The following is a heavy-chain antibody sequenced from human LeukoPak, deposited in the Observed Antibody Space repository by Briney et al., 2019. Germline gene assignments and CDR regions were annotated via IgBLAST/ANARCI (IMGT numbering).Heavy chain of an antibody. Sequence: GGSLRLSCAASGFTFSNAWMSWVRQAPGKGLEWVGRIKSKTDGGTTDYAAPVKGRFTISRDDSKNTLYLQMNSLKTEDTAVYYCTTESLTILRFLEWLLRYFDYWGQGTLVTVSS. CDR3: TTESLTILRFLEWLLRYFDY. CDR1: GFTFSNAW. D-gene: IGHD3-3*01. CDR2: IKSKTDGGTT. J-gene: IGHJ4*02. V-gene: IGHV3-15*01.